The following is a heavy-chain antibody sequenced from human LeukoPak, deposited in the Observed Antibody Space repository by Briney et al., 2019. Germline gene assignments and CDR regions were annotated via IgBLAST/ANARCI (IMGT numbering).Heavy chain of an antibody. J-gene: IGHJ4*02. CDR2: ISGSGGST. CDR1: GFTFSSYW. Sequence: GGSLRLSCAASGFTFSSYWMSWVRQAPGKGLEWVSAISGSGGSTYYADSVKGRFTISRDNSKNTLYLQMNSLRAEDTAVYYCAKARYYYDSSGYFDYWGQGTLVTVSS. CDR3: AKARYYYDSSGYFDY. D-gene: IGHD3-22*01. V-gene: IGHV3-23*01.